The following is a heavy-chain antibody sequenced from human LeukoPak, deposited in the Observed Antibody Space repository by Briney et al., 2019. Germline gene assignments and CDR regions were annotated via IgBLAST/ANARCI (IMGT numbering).Heavy chain of an antibody. CDR2: IIPIFGTA. CDR1: GGTFISYA. V-gene: IGHV1-69*13. D-gene: IGHD3-10*01. J-gene: IGHJ4*02. CDR3: ARGADRVLLRDRFDY. Sequence: GASVKVSCQASGGTFISYAISWVRQAPGQGLEWMGGIIPIFGTANYAQKFQGRVTITADESTSTAYMELSSLRSEDTAVYYCARGADRVLLRDRFDYWGQGTLVTVSS.